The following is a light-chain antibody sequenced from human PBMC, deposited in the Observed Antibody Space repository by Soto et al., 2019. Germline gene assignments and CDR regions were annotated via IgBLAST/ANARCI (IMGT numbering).Light chain of an antibody. CDR3: QLFGSSPEYT. Sequence: EIVLTQSPGTLSLSPGERATLSCRASQSVSSSQLAWYQQKPGQAPRLLIYGASTTATGIPDRFSGGGSGTDFTLTISRLEPEDFAVYYCQLFGSSPEYTFGQGTKLEVK. CDR2: GAS. CDR1: QSVSSSQ. J-gene: IGKJ2*01. V-gene: IGKV3-20*01.